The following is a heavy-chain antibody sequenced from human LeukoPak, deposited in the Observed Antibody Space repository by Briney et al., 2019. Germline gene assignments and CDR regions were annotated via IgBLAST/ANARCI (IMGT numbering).Heavy chain of an antibody. CDR2: IKQDGGQN. D-gene: IGHD2-15*01. Sequence: GGSLRLSCVASGFTFSSYWMSWVRQAPGKELEWVASIKQDGGQNHYLDSVKGRFTISRDNAKSSLFLQLNSLSAEDTAMYYCARWDAYCTGGSCYFGGFAFDIWGQGTVVTVSS. CDR1: GFTFSSYW. V-gene: IGHV3-7*01. CDR3: ARWDAYCTGGSCYFGGFAFDI. J-gene: IGHJ3*02.